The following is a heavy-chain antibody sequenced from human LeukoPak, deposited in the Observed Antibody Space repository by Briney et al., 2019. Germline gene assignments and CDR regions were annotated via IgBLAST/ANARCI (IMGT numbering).Heavy chain of an antibody. CDR2: ISGSGGST. CDR1: GFTFSSYA. V-gene: IGHV3-23*01. Sequence: PGGSLRLSCAASGFTFSSYAMSWVRQAPGKGLEWVSTISGSGGSTDYADSVKGRFTISRDNSKNTLYLQMNSLRAEDTAVYYCARGLHYYGSFDPWGQGTLVTVSS. CDR3: ARGLHYYGSFDP. D-gene: IGHD3-10*01. J-gene: IGHJ5*02.